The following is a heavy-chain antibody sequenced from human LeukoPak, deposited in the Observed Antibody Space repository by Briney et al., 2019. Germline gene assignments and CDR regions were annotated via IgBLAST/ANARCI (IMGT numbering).Heavy chain of an antibody. Sequence: SETPSLTCAVYGGSFSGYYWSWIRQPPGKGLEWIGEINHSGSTNYNPSLKSRVTISVDTSQNQFSLKLSSVTAADTAVYYCARGVNYYDYVWGSYRLFDYWGQGTLVTVSS. V-gene: IGHV4-34*01. CDR3: ARGVNYYDYVWGSYRLFDY. J-gene: IGHJ4*02. D-gene: IGHD3-16*02. CDR2: INHSGST. CDR1: GGSFSGYY.